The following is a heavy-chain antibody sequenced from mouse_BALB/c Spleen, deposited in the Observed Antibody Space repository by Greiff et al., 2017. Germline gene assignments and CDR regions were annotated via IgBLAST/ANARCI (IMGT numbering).Heavy chain of an antibody. V-gene: IGHV2-2*02. J-gene: IGHJ4*01. Sequence: QVQLQQSGPGLVQPSHSLSITCKVSGFSLTSYGVHWVRQSPGKGLEWMGVIWSGGSTDYNAASISRLSISKDNAKSHVFFKMNSLQANDATIYYCDRNLDFWGAGTSVTVSS. CDR1: GFSLTSYG. CDR2: IWSGGST. CDR3: DRNLDF.